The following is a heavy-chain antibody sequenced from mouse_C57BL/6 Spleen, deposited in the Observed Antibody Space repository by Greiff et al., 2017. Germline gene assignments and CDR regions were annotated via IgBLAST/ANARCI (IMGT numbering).Heavy chain of an antibody. CDR2: ISSGSSTS. CDR1: GFTFSDYG. D-gene: IGHD1-1*01. J-gene: IGHJ4*01. V-gene: IGHV5-17*01. CDR3: ASYGSSYDAMDY. Sequence: EVMLVESGGGLVKPGGSLKLSCAASGFTFSDYGMHWVRQAPEKGLEWVAYISSGSSTSYYADTVKGRFTISRDNAKNTMFLQMTSLRSEDTAMYYCASYGSSYDAMDYWGQGTSVTVSS.